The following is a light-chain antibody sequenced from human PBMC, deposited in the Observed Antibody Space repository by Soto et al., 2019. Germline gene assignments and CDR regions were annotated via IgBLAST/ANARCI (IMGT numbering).Light chain of an antibody. CDR2: EVS. V-gene: IGLV2-14*01. CDR1: SSDVGAYNY. J-gene: IGLJ1*01. CDR3: FFFTTDWTHV. Sequence: QSALTQPASVSGSPGQSITISCTGTSSDVGAYNYVSWFQQHPGKAPTLIISEVSNRPSGVSNRFSGSKSGNAASLTISGLQAEDEADYFCFFFTTDWTHVFGTGTKLTVL.